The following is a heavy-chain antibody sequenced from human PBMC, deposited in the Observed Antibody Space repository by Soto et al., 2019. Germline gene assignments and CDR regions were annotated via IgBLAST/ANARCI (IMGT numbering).Heavy chain of an antibody. Sequence: ASVKVSCKASGYTFTSYDINWVRQATGQGLEWMGWMNPNSGNTGYAQKFQGRVTMTRNTSISTAYMELSSLRSEDTAVYYCARGLAASGERPPTDDYWGQGTLVTVSS. CDR1: GYTFTSYD. V-gene: IGHV1-8*01. CDR3: ARGLAASGERPPTDDY. D-gene: IGHD6-6*01. J-gene: IGHJ4*02. CDR2: MNPNSGNT.